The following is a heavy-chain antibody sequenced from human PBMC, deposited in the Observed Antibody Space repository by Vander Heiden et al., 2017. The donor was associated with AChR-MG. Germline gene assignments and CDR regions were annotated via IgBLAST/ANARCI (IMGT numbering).Heavy chain of an antibody. CDR2: ISYDGSNK. V-gene: IGHV3-30*18. CDR3: AKDNAYYDSSGYSHFDY. J-gene: IGHJ4*01. Sequence: QVQLVESGGGVVQPGRSLRLSCAASGFTFSRYGMHWVRQAPGKGREWVAVISYDGSNKYYADSVKGRFTISRDNSKNTLYLQMNSLRAEDTAVYYCAKDNAYYDSSGYSHFDYWGHGTLVTVSS. CDR1: GFTFSRYG. D-gene: IGHD3-22*01.